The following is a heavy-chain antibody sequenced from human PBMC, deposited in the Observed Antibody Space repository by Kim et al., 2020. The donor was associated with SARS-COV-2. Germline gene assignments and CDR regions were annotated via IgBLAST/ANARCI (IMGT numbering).Heavy chain of an antibody. V-gene: IGHV1-24*01. D-gene: IGHD6-13*01. CDR1: GYTLTELS. J-gene: IGHJ6*02. CDR3: ATSNPGIAAAGTGYYYYYGMDV. CDR2: FDPEDGET. Sequence: ASVKVSCKVSGYTLTELSMHWVRQAPGKGLEWMGGFDPEDGETIYAQKFQGRVTMTEDTSTDTAYMELSSLRSEDTAVYYCATSNPGIAAAGTGYYYYYGMDVWGQGTTVTVSS.